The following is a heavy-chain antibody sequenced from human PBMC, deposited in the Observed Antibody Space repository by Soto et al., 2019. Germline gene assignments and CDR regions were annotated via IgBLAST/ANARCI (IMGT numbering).Heavy chain of an antibody. V-gene: IGHV4-34*01. CDR1: GGSFSGYF. J-gene: IGHJ3*02. Sequence: PSETLSLTCVVYGGSFSGYFWTWIRQPPGKGLEWIGEINHSGSTNYNPSLKSRVIISGDTSKNQFSLNLSSVTAADTAVYYCARALPYSSSWRADGFDIWDQGTMVTVSS. D-gene: IGHD6-13*01. CDR2: INHSGST. CDR3: ARALPYSSSWRADGFDI.